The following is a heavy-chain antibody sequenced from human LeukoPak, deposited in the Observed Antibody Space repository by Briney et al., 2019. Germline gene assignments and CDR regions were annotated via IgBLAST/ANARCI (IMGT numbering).Heavy chain of an antibody. D-gene: IGHD5-18*01. V-gene: IGHV3-7*01. Sequence: GGSLRLSCTASGFNFKDYWMTWIRQTPEKGLEWVANINQDGGEEQYMETVKGRFTISRDNDKNSVFLQINGLRGEDTAVYYCARGRVRGYGLLMGFDYWGQGTLVTVSS. J-gene: IGHJ4*02. CDR3: ARGRVRGYGLLMGFDY. CDR1: GFNFKDYW. CDR2: INQDGGEE.